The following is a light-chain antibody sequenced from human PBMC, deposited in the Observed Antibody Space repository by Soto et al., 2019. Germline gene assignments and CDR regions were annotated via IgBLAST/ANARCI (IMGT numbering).Light chain of an antibody. Sequence: DIQLTQSPSFLSSSVGERATISCRASQGICNYLSWYQQKPGKAPKLLIYKASTLKSGVPSRFSGSGSGTEFTLTISSLQPDDFATYCWQQLSSYPVTFGGGTKVDIK. CDR3: QQLSSYPVT. V-gene: IGKV1-9*01. CDR2: KAS. J-gene: IGKJ4*01. CDR1: QGICNY.